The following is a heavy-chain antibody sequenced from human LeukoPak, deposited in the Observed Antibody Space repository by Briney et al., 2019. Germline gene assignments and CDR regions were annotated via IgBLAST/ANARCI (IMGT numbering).Heavy chain of an antibody. CDR2: LSYSGTSS. Sequence: SETLSLTCTVSGGSISSSDNYWGWIRQPPGRTLEWIGSLSYSGTSSKYNPSFKSRAAISLDMSKNQFSLRLSSVTAADTAVYYCVRGWRASPVLYTSGTHYLSPDSWGQGTLVTVSS. CDR3: VRGWRASPVLYTSGTHYLSPDS. D-gene: IGHD3-10*01. J-gene: IGHJ4*02. CDR1: GGSISSSDNY. V-gene: IGHV4-39*07.